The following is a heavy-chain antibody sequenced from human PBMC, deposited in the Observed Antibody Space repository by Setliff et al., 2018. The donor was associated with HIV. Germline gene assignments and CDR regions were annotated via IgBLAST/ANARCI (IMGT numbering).Heavy chain of an antibody. CDR1: GGSISSYY. V-gene: IGHV4-59*08. J-gene: IGHJ4*02. CDR2: IYYSGST. CDR3: ARMYSGYDWSPAGARTRYFDY. Sequence: SETLSLTCTVSGGSISSYYWSWIRQPPGKGLEWIGYIYYSGSTNYNPSLKSQVTISVDTSKNQFSLKLSSVTAADTAVYYCARMYSGYDWSPAGARTRYFDYWGQGTLVTVSS. D-gene: IGHD5-12*01.